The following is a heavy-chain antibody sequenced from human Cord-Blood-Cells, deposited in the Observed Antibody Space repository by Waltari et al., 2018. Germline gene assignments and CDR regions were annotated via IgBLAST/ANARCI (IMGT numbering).Heavy chain of an antibody. D-gene: IGHD6-6*01. CDR2: INPSVGST. Sequence: VQLVQSGAEVKKPGPSVKVSCKASGYTFTSYYMHWVRQPPGQGLEWMGIINPSVGSTSYAQKFQGRVSMTRDTSTSTVYMELSSLRSEDTAVYYCARHDSSSYAFDIWGQGTMVTVSS. J-gene: IGHJ3*02. CDR1: GYTFTSYY. CDR3: ARHDSSSYAFDI. V-gene: IGHV1-46*01.